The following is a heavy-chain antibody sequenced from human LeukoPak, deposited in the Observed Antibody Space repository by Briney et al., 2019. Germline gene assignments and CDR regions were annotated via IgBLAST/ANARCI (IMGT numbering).Heavy chain of an antibody. J-gene: IGHJ4*02. V-gene: IGHV3-23*01. CDR1: GFTLSSYA. D-gene: IGHD2-21*01. CDR2: ISSTDAGT. Sequence: GGSLRLSCAASGFTLSSYAMSWVRQAPGKGLEWVSAISSTDAGTYHADSVRGRFTISRDSSKNTLYLQMNSLRAEDAAVYYCAKAPVTSCRGAYCYPFDYWGQGTLVTVSS. CDR3: AKAPVTSCRGAYCYPFDY.